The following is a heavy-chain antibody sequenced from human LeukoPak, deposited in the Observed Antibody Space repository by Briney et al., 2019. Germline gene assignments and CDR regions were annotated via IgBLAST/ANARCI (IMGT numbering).Heavy chain of an antibody. Sequence: GGSLRLSCAASGFTFGGYWMHWVRQVPGKGLVWVSRIKNGGSSISYADSVKGRFTISRDNAKNTLYLQMNSLRAEDTAVYYCTRDNYYGSWGQGTLVTVSS. CDR1: GFTFGGYW. CDR2: IKNGGSSI. J-gene: IGHJ4*02. CDR3: TRDNYYGS. V-gene: IGHV3-74*01.